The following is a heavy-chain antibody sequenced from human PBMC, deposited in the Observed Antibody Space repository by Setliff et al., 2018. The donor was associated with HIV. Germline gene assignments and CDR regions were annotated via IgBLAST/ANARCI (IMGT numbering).Heavy chain of an antibody. J-gene: IGHJ3*01. CDR2: IKQDGSEK. CDR1: GFTFSDYW. CDR3: ARVWRRDGNNRMAFDV. Sequence: GGSLRLSCAASGFTFSDYWMSWVRQAPGKGLEWVANIKQDGSEKNSVDSYVDSVKGRLSISRDNAKNSLFLQLSSLRAEDTAVYYCARVWRRDGNNRMAFDVWGQGTMVTVS. D-gene: IGHD1-1*01. V-gene: IGHV3-7*03.